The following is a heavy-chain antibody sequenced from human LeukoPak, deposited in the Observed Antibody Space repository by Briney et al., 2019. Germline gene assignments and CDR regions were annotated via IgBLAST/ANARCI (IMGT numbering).Heavy chain of an antibody. J-gene: IGHJ4*02. D-gene: IGHD6-13*01. Sequence: SETLSLTCTVSGGSISSGGYYWSWIRQPPGKGLEWIGYIYHSGSTYYNPSLKSRVTISVDRSKNQFSLKLSSVTAADTAVYYCARVYSSSPLYYFDYWGQGTLVTVSS. V-gene: IGHV4-30-2*01. CDR3: ARVYSSSPLYYFDY. CDR1: GGSISSGGYY. CDR2: IYHSGST.